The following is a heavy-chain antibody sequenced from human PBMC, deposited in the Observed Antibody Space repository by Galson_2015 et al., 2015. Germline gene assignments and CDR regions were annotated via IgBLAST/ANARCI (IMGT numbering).Heavy chain of an antibody. CDR1: GGSISSSSYY. Sequence: LTCTVSGGSISSSSYYWGWIRQPLGKGLEWIGYIYYSGSTNYNPSLKSRVTISVDTSKNQFSLKLSSVTAADTAVYYCARDFSSGWYWFDPWGQGTLVTVSS. V-gene: IGHV4-61*01. J-gene: IGHJ5*02. CDR2: IYYSGST. CDR3: ARDFSSGWYWFDP. D-gene: IGHD6-19*01.